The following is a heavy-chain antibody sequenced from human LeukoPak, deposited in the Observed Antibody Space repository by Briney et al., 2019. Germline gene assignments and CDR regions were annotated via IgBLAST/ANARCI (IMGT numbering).Heavy chain of an antibody. CDR2: IYYSGST. J-gene: IGHJ4*02. CDR3: ARVSRPLKFVVPAAAYYFDY. CDR1: GGSISSSSYY. V-gene: IGHV4-39*07. Sequence: PSETLSLTCTVSGGSISSSSYYWGWIRQPPGKGLEWIGSIYYSGSTYYNPSLKSRVTISVDTSKNQFSLKLSSVTAADTAVYYCARVSRPLKFVVPAAAYYFDYWGQGTLVTVSS. D-gene: IGHD2-2*01.